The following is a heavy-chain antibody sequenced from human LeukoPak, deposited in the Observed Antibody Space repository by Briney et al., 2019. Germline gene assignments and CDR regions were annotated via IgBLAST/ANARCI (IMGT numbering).Heavy chain of an antibody. V-gene: IGHV1-2*02. CDR1: GYTFIAYY. D-gene: IGHD6-13*01. Sequence: AASVKVSCKASGYTFIAYYIHWVRQAPGQGLEWMGWINPNSGGTNYAQKFQGRVTMISDTSISTAYMDLSRLTSDDAALYYCARTSAGAAAGEFDYWGQGTLVTVSS. CDR3: ARTSAGAAAGEFDY. J-gene: IGHJ4*02. CDR2: INPNSGGT.